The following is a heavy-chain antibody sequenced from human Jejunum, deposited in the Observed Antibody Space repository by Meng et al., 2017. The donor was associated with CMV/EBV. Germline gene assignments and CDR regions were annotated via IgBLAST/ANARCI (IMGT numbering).Heavy chain of an antibody. CDR3: ARRPSVIPVSYYGMDV. CDR1: TFSTYT. V-gene: IGHV3-21*04. Sequence: TFSTYTMNWVRQAPGKGLEWVSSISPSSNYIYYADSVKGRFTISRDNAQNTVFLQMNSLRTEDTAVYYCARRPSVIPVSYYGMDVWGQGTTVTVSS. D-gene: IGHD2-21*01. CDR2: ISPSSNYI. J-gene: IGHJ6*02.